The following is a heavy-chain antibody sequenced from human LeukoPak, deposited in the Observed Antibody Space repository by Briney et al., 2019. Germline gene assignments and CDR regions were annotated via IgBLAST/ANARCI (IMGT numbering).Heavy chain of an antibody. V-gene: IGHV3-30*01. CDR3: AREGPDTAMDFDY. Sequence: GRSLRLSCAASGFTFSSYAMHWVRQAPGKGLEWVAVISYDGSNKYYADSVKGRFTISRDNSKNTLYLQMNSLRAEDTAVYYCAREGPDTAMDFDYWGQGTLVTVSS. CDR1: GFTFSSYA. D-gene: IGHD5-18*01. J-gene: IGHJ4*02. CDR2: ISYDGSNK.